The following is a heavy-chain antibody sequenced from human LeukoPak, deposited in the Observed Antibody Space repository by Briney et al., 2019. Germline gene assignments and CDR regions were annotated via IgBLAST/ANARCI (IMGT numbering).Heavy chain of an antibody. D-gene: IGHD6-6*01. V-gene: IGHV1-69*05. CDR3: AREGRSIAAPTS. CDR2: IIPIFGTA. Sequence: SVKVSCKASGGTFSSYAISWVRQAPGQGLEWMGGIIPIFGTANYAQKFQGRVTITTDESTSTAYMELSSLRSEDTAVYYCAREGRSIAAPTSWGQGTLVTVSS. J-gene: IGHJ4*02. CDR1: GGTFSSYA.